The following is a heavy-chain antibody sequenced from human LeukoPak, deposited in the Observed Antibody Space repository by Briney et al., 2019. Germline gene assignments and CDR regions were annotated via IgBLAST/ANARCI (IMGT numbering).Heavy chain of an antibody. D-gene: IGHD1-26*01. CDR3: ARVLAGYSGYVDY. J-gene: IGHJ4*02. CDR2: IYHSGST. Sequence: SETLSLTCTVSGGSISTYYWGRIRQPPGKGLEWIGSIYHSGSTYYNPSLKSRVTISVDTSKNQFSLKLSSVTAADTAVYYCARVLAGYSGYVDYWGQGTLVTVSS. CDR1: GGSISTYY. V-gene: IGHV4-38-2*02.